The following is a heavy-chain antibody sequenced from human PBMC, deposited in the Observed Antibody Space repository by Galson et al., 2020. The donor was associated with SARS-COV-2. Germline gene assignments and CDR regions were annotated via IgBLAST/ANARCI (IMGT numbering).Heavy chain of an antibody. CDR2: TT. CDR3: ARDVDFGKAFDI. J-gene: IGHJ3*02. V-gene: IGHV4-31*02. Sequence: TTYYKSSLRSRLPISLDTSQNQFSLNLTSVTAGDTAVYYCARDVDFGKAFDIWGQGTMVTVSS. D-gene: IGHD3-10*01.